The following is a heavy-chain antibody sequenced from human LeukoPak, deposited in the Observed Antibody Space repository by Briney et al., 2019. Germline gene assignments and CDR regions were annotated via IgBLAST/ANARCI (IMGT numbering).Heavy chain of an antibody. CDR3: ARGGTAYSNSWYDY. D-gene: IGHD6-13*01. CDR2: IYHSGST. J-gene: IGHJ4*02. Sequence: SETLSLTCAVSAYSISSGYYWGWIRQPPGKGLEWIGSIYHSGSTYYSPSLKGRVTISVDTSKNQFSLKLSSVTAADTALYFCARGGTAYSNSWYDYWGQGTLVTVSS. CDR1: AYSISSGYY. V-gene: IGHV4-38-2*01.